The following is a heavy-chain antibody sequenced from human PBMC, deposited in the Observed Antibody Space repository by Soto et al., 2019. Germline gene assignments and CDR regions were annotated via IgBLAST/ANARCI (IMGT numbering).Heavy chain of an antibody. Sequence: GGSVRLSCAASGFTFSSYAMSWVRQAPGKGLEWVSAISGSGGSTYYADSVKGRFTISRDNSKNTLYLQMNSLRAEDTAVYYCAKDPYPHLRYFDWLPEGTVYFDYWGQGTLVTVCS. J-gene: IGHJ4*02. CDR1: GFTFSSYA. V-gene: IGHV3-23*01. D-gene: IGHD3-9*01. CDR2: ISGSGGST. CDR3: AKDPYPHLRYFDWLPEGTVYFDY.